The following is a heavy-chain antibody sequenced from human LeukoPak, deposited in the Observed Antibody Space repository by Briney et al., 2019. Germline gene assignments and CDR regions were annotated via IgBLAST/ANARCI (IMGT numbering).Heavy chain of an antibody. J-gene: IGHJ4*02. CDR1: GGTFSSYA. D-gene: IGHD5-18*01. Sequence: ASVKVSCKASGGTFSSYAISWVRQAPGQGLEWMGGIIPIFGTANYAQKFQGRVTITADESTSTAYMELSSLRSEDTAAYYCARVPGPTAMGHFDYWGQGTLVTVSS. CDR2: IIPIFGTA. CDR3: ARVPGPTAMGHFDY. V-gene: IGHV1-69*13.